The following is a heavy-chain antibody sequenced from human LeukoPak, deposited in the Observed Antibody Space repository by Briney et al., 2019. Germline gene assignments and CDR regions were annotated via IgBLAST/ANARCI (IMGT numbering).Heavy chain of an antibody. CDR1: GFTFSSYA. CDR2: ISGSGGST. J-gene: IGHJ3*02. Sequence: GGSLRLSCAASGFTFSSYAMSWVRQAPGKGLEWVSAISGSGGSTYYADSVKGRFTISRDNSKNTLYLQMNSLRAEDTAVYYCAKETTPYYYDSSGYYTVADAFDIWGQGTMVTVSS. CDR3: AKETTPYYYDSSGYYTVADAFDI. D-gene: IGHD3-22*01. V-gene: IGHV3-23*01.